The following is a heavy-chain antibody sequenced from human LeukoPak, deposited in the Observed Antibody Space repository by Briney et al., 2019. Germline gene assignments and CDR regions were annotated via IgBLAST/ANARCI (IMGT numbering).Heavy chain of an antibody. Sequence: GGSLRLSCAASGFTFSGSAMHWVRQASGKGLEWVGRIRSKANSYATAYAASVKGRFTISRDDSKNTAYLQMNSLKTEDTAVYYYTTMTTGHLYAFDICGQGTMVTVSS. CDR2: IRSKANSYAT. J-gene: IGHJ3*02. D-gene: IGHD4-17*01. CDR3: TTMTTGHLYAFDI. V-gene: IGHV3-73*01. CDR1: GFTFSGSA.